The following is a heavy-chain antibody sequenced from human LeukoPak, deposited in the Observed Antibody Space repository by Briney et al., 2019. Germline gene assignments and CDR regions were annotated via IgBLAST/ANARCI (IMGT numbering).Heavy chain of an antibody. Sequence: SQTLSLTCTVSGGSISSGDYYWSWIRQPPGKGLEWIGYIYYSGSTYYNPSLKSRVTISVDKSKNQFSLKLSSVTAADTAVYYCARPGYCSSTSCPIVYWGQGTLVTVSS. V-gene: IGHV4-30-4*08. J-gene: IGHJ4*02. CDR1: GGSISSGDYY. D-gene: IGHD2-2*01. CDR2: IYYSGST. CDR3: ARPGYCSSTSCPIVY.